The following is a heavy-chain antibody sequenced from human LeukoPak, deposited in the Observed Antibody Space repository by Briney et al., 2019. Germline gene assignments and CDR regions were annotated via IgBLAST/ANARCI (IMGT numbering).Heavy chain of an antibody. Sequence: SQTLSLTCSVSGGSISSGGYFWSWIRQPPGQGLEWIGYIYRSGSTYYSPSLKSRVSISLDTSKNQFSLKLSSVTAADTAVYYCARANYAYGGYWGQGTLVTVSS. J-gene: IGHJ4*02. CDR3: ARANYAYGGY. CDR2: IYRSGST. CDR1: GGSISSGGYF. V-gene: IGHV4-30-4*08. D-gene: IGHD4-23*01.